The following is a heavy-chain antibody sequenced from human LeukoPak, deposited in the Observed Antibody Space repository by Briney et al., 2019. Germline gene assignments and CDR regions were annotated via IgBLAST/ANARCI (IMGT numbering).Heavy chain of an antibody. V-gene: IGHV3-7*01. CDR1: GFTFSSYW. CDR2: IKQDGSEK. Sequence: GGSLRLSCAASGFTFSSYWMSWVRQAPGKGLEWVANIKQDGSEKYYVDSVKGRFIISRDNAKNSLYLQMNSLRAEDTAVYYCARDPVTARDAFDIWGQGTMVTVSS. D-gene: IGHD6-25*01. J-gene: IGHJ3*02. CDR3: ARDPVTARDAFDI.